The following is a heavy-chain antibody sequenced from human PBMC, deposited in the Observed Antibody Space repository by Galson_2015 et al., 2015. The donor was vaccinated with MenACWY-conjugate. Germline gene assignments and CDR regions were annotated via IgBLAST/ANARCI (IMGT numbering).Heavy chain of an antibody. CDR3: ARNSIVVVPAVYYFYYYGMDV. V-gene: IGHV1-18*04. CDR1: GYTFTSYG. J-gene: IGHJ6*02. Sequence: SVKVSCKASGYTFTSYGISWLRQAPGQGLEWMGWISAYNGNTNYSQKLQGRVTMTTDTSTSTAYMELRSRRSDDTVVYYCARNSIVVVPAVYYFYYYGMDVWGQGTPATVSS. CDR2: ISAYNGNT. D-gene: IGHD2-2*01.